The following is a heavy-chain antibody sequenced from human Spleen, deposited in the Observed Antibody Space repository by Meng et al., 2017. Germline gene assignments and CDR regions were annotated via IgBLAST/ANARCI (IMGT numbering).Heavy chain of an antibody. V-gene: IGHV4-30-4*01. CDR1: GGSISSGDSY. CDR3: ARRVHDGRHYHYFDY. J-gene: IGHJ4*02. D-gene: IGHD3-16*01. CDR2: IYYSGST. Sequence: QVQLQESGPGLVKPSQTLSLTCTVSGGSISSGDSYWSWIRQPLGKGLEWIAYIYYSGSTYCNPSLKSRLTISVDTSKNQFSLRLSSVTAADTAVYYCARRVHDGRHYHYFDYWGQGALVTVSS.